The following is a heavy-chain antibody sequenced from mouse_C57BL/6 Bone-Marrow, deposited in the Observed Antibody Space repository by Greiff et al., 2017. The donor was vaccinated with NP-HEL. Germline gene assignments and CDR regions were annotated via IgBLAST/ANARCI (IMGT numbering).Heavy chain of an antibody. CDR3: TTVVAHYYAMDY. CDR2: IDPENGDT. Sequence: VQLQQSGAELVRPGASVKLSCTASGFNIKDDYMHWVKQRPEQGLEWIGWIDPENGDTEYASKFQGKATITADTSSNTAYLQLSSLTSDDTAVYYCTTVVAHYYAMDYWGQGTSVTVSS. J-gene: IGHJ4*01. D-gene: IGHD1-1*01. V-gene: IGHV14-4*01. CDR1: GFNIKDDY.